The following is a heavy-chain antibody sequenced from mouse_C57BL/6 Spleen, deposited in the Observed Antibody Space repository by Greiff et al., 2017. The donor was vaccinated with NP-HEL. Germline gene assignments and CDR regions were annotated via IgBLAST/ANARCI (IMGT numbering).Heavy chain of an antibody. CDR3: ARTGGLHPWYFDV. J-gene: IGHJ1*03. V-gene: IGHV1-18*01. D-gene: IGHD2-2*01. CDR1: GYTFTDYN. CDR2: INPNNGGT. Sequence: EVQLQQSGPELVKPGASVKIPCKASGYTFTDYNMDWVKQSHGKSLEWIGDINPNNGGTIYNQKFKGKATLTVDKSSSTAYMELRSLTSEDTAVYYGARTGGLHPWYFDVWGTGTTVTVSS.